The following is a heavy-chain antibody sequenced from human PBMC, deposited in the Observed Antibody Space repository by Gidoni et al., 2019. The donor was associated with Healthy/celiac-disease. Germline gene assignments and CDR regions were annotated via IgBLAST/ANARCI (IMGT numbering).Heavy chain of an antibody. CDR2: INHSGST. V-gene: IGHV4-34*01. CDR1: GGSFSGYY. CDR3: ARGGVVPAANVGRPFDY. J-gene: IGHJ4*02. Sequence: QVQLQQWGAGLLKPSETLSLTCAVYGGSFSGYYWSWIRQPPGKGLEWIGEINHSGSTNYNPSLKSRVTISVDTSKNQFSLKLSSVTAADTAVYYCARGGVVPAANVGRPFDYWGQGTLVTVSS. D-gene: IGHD2-2*01.